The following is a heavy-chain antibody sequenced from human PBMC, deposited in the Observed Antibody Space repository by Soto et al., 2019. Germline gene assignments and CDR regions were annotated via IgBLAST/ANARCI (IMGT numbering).Heavy chain of an antibody. CDR3: ARFSPCGGHCYILEY. CDR2: IYYSGST. V-gene: IGHV4-59*08. CDR1: GGSISSYY. Sequence: PSETLSLTCTVSGGSISSYYWSWIRQPPGKGLEWIGYIYYSGSTNYNPSLKSRVTTSVDTSKNQFSLKLSSVTAADTAVYYCARFSPCGGHCYILEYWGQGTLVTVSS. D-gene: IGHD2-21*02. J-gene: IGHJ4*02.